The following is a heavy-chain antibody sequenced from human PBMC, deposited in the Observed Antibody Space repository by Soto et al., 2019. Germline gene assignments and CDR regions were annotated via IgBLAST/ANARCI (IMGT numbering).Heavy chain of an antibody. J-gene: IGHJ6*02. D-gene: IGHD6-19*01. CDR2: IYYSGST. V-gene: IGHV4-61*01. CDR1: GGSISSGNYY. Sequence: SETLSLTCTVSGGSISSGNYYWSWIRQHPGKGLEWIGYIYYSGSTNYNPSLKSRVTISVDTSKNQFSLKLSSVTAADTAVYYCARGIEGWYQGRYYYGMDVWGQGTTVTVTS. CDR3: ARGIEGWYQGRYYYGMDV.